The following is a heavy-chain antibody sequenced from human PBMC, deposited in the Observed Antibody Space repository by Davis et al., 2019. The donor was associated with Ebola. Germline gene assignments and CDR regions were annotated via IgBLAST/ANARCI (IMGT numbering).Heavy chain of an antibody. Sequence: ASVKVSCKASGYTFTSYGISWVRQAPGQGLEWMGWISAYNGNTNYAQKLQGWVTMTRDTSISTAYMELSRLRSDDTAVYYCARGPSHYGMDVWGQGTTVTVSS. V-gene: IGHV1-18*01. CDR1: GYTFTSYG. CDR2: ISAYNGNT. J-gene: IGHJ6*02. CDR3: ARGPSHYGMDV.